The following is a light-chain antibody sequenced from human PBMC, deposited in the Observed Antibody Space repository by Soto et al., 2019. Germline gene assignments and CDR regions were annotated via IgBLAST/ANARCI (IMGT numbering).Light chain of an antibody. CDR1: QGVSSSY. J-gene: IGKJ2*01. V-gene: IGKV3-20*01. CDR3: QQYGRSPGYT. Sequence: EIVLTQSPGTLSLSPGERATLSCRASQGVSSSYLTGYQQKPGQAPRVLVYGSSRRATGIPDRFSGSGSGTDFTLTISRLEPEDFAVYYCQQYGRSPGYTFGQGTKLEIK. CDR2: GSS.